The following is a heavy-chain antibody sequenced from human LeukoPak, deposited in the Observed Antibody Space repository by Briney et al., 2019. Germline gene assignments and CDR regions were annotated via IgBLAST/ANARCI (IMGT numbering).Heavy chain of an antibody. Sequence: SETLSLTCTVSGGSISSYYWSWLRQSPGKGLEWIGHIYFSGRTTYNPSLGSRLTISADTSTSQLSLKLSSVTAADAAVYYCARHKPTGSYPLELWGQGTLVTVSS. CDR2: IYFSGRT. V-gene: IGHV4-59*08. J-gene: IGHJ4*02. CDR1: GGSISSYY. D-gene: IGHD3-10*01. CDR3: ARHKPTGSYPLEL.